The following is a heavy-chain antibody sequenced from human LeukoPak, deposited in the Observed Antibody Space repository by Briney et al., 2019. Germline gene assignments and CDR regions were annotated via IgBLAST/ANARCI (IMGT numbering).Heavy chain of an antibody. CDR3: ARDAGDSEYFQH. V-gene: IGHV3-21*01. Sequence: GGSLRLSCAASGFTFSSYSMNWVRQAPGKGLEWVSSISSSSSYIYYADSVKGRFTISRDNAKNSLYLQMNSLRAEDTAAYYCARDAGDSEYFQHWGQGTLVTVSS. D-gene: IGHD2-21*01. J-gene: IGHJ1*01. CDR1: GFTFSSYS. CDR2: ISSSSSYI.